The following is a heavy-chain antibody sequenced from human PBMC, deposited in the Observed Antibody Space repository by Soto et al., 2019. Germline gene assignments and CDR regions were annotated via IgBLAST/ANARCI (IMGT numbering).Heavy chain of an antibody. V-gene: IGHV3-74*01. Sequence: GGSLRLSCAASGFTSSNHWMHWVRQAPGKGLVWVSRINEGGTFTNYADSVKGRFTISRDNAKNTLYLQMNSLRAEDTAVYYCAKGAAVAGSRYFYYWGQGTLVTVSS. CDR2: INEGGTFT. CDR3: AKGAAVAGSRYFYY. J-gene: IGHJ4*02. CDR1: GFTSSNHW. D-gene: IGHD6-19*01.